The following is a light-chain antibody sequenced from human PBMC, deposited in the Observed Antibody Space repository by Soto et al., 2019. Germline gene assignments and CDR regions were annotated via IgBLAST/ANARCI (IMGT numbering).Light chain of an antibody. CDR1: SSDVGGYNY. Sequence: QSGLTQPASVXVSLGQSITISCTGTSSDVGGYNYVSWYQQHPGKAPKLMIYEVSNRPSGVANRFSCSKSGNTSSLKISGRKAEDEADYYCSSYTSRSIYVLFGGGTQLTVL. J-gene: IGLJ2*01. V-gene: IGLV2-14*01. CDR3: SSYTSRSIYVL. CDR2: EVS.